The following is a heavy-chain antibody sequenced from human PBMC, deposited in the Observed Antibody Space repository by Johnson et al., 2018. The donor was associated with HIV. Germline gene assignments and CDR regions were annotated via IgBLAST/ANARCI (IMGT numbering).Heavy chain of an antibody. CDR2: IGTAGDT. CDR1: GFTFSSSA. CDR3: AKDIWDRAYCGGDCYILSAFDI. Sequence: VQLVESGGGLVQPGGSLRLSCAASGFTFSSSAMHRVHQAPGNGLEWVSAIGTAGDTYYPGSVKGRFTISRENAKNSLYLQMNSLRAEDTALYYCAKDIWDRAYCGGDCYILSAFDIWGQGTMVTVSS. J-gene: IGHJ3*02. D-gene: IGHD2-21*01. V-gene: IGHV3-13*01.